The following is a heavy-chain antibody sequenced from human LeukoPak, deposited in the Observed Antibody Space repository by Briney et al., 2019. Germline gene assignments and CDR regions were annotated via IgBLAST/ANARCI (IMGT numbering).Heavy chain of an antibody. CDR1: GDSISSSNSY. Sequence: SETLSLTCTVSGDSISSSNSYRGWIRQPPGKGLEWIGSLYYSGSSYYNPSLKSRVTISADTSKNQFSLKLTSVTAADTAVYYCARLLRGGLDYWGQGTRVTVSS. CDR2: LYYSGSS. V-gene: IGHV4-39*01. D-gene: IGHD3-10*01. J-gene: IGHJ4*02. CDR3: ARLLRGGLDY.